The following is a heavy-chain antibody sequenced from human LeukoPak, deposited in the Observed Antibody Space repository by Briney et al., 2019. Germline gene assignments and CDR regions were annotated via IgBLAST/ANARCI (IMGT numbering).Heavy chain of an antibody. CDR2: ISSSSSTI. V-gene: IGHV3-48*01. J-gene: IGHJ4*02. CDR3: AIGPGGLFHY. Sequence: PGGSLRLSCAGSGFIFRRYSMNWVRQAPGKGLEWVSYISSSSSTIYYADSVKGRFTVSRDNAKNSLYLQMNSLRAEDTAVYYCAIGPGGLFHYWGQGTLVTVSS. D-gene: IGHD4-23*01. CDR1: GFIFRRYS.